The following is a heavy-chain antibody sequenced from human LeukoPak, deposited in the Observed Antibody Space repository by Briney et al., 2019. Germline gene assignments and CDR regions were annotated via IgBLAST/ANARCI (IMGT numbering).Heavy chain of an antibody. CDR2: ISSSSSYI. V-gene: IGHV3-21*01. CDR1: GFTFSSYR. J-gene: IGHJ4*02. Sequence: GGSLRLSCAASGFTFSSYRMNWVRQAPGKGLEWVSSISSSSSYIYYADSVKGRFTISRDNAKNSLYLQMNSLRAEDTAVYYCARAADYYDSSGYYSYFDYWGQGTLVTVSS. CDR3: ARAADYYDSSGYYSYFDY. D-gene: IGHD3-22*01.